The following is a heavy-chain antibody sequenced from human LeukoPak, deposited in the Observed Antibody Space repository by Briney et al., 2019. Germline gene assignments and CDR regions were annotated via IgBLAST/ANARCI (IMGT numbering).Heavy chain of an antibody. J-gene: IGHJ4*02. D-gene: IGHD3-10*01. CDR3: TTGIRGD. CDR2: IASKTDGGAT. V-gene: IGHV3-15*07. CDR1: GFSFSDAW. Sequence: GGSLRLSCAASGFSFSDAWMNWVRQAPGEGLDWVGRIASKTDGGATDYAAPVKGRFTISRDDSKNTLNLQMNSLKTEDTAVYYCTTGIRGDWGQGTLVTVSS.